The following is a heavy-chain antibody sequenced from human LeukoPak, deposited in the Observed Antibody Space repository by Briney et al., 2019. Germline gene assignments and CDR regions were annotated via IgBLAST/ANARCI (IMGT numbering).Heavy chain of an antibody. D-gene: IGHD6-13*01. CDR2: IYYSGST. V-gene: IGHV4-39*07. Sequence: SETLSLTCTVSGVSISNSSYYWGWIRQPPGKGLEWIGSIYYSGSTFYNPSLKSRLTISVETSKNQFSLKLSSVTAADTAVYYCARGADSSITDSFDYWGQGTLVTVSS. J-gene: IGHJ4*02. CDR3: ARGADSSITDSFDY. CDR1: GVSISNSSYY.